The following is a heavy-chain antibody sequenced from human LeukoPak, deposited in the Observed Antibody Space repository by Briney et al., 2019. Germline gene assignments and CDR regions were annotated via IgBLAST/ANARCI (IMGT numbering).Heavy chain of an antibody. Sequence: ASVKVSCKASGYTFTSYAMHWVRQAPGQRLEWMGWINAGNGNTKYSQKFQGRVTMTRDTSTSTVYMELSSLRSEDTAVYYCARVTARGIRYYYYYGMDVWGQGTTVTVSS. V-gene: IGHV1-3*01. CDR3: ARVTARGIRYYYYYGMDV. D-gene: IGHD6-6*01. CDR2: INAGNGNT. CDR1: GYTFTSYA. J-gene: IGHJ6*02.